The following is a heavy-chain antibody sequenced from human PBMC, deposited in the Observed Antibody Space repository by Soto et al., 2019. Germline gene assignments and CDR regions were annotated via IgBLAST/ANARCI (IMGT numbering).Heavy chain of an antibody. CDR1: GYTFTSYY. CDR3: ARSLAAPTGFDY. V-gene: IGHV1-8*01. J-gene: IGHJ4*02. D-gene: IGHD6-6*01. CDR2: MNPNSGNT. Sequence: VASVKVSCKASGYTFTSYYINWVRQATGQGLEWMGWMNPNSGNTGYAQKFQGRVTMTRNTSISTAYMELSSLRSEDTDVYYCARSLAAPTGFDYWGQGTLVTVSS.